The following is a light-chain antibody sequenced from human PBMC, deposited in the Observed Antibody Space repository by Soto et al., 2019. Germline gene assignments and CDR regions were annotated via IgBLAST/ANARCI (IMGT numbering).Light chain of an antibody. Sequence: QSVIAPPSSLSGSPGQSITISCTGTSSNVGGYNSVSWYQHHRRKAPKVIIYEVSHRPPGVSDRFSGANSSNTASLTISGLQAEAEADYYCTSYTTNAGLEYVFATETKGTLL. CDR3: TSYTTNAGLEYV. CDR2: EVS. J-gene: IGLJ1*01. V-gene: IGLV2-14*01. CDR1: SSNVGGYNS.